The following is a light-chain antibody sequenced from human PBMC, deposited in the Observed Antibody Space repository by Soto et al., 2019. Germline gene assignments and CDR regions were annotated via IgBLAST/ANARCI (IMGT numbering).Light chain of an antibody. CDR3: QSYDSSNLWV. Sequence: NFMLTQPHSVSESPGKTVTISCTRSSGSIASNYVQWYRQRPGSAPTTVIYEDNRRPSGVPDRFSGSIDSSSNSASLTISGLKTEEEADSYCQSYDSSNLWVFGGGTKLTVL. J-gene: IGLJ3*02. CDR1: SGSIASNY. V-gene: IGLV6-57*04. CDR2: EDN.